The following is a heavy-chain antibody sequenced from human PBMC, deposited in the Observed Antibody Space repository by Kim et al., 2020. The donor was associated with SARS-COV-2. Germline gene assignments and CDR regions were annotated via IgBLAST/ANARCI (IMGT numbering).Heavy chain of an antibody. CDR1: GFTFSSYA. J-gene: IGHJ5*02. Sequence: GGSLRLSCSASGFTFSSYAMSWVRQAPGKGLEWVSAISGSGGSTYYADSVKGRFTISRDNSKNTLYLQMNSLRAEDTAVYYCAKDWPEEPHSSSSTNPRANWFAPWGQGPLAPVPS. V-gene: IGHV3-23*01. D-gene: IGHD6-13*01. CDR2: ISGSGGST. CDR3: AKDWPEEPHSSSSTNPRANWFAP.